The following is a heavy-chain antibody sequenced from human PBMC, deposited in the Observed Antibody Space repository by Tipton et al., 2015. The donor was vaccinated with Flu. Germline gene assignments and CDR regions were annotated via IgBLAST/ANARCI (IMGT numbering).Heavy chain of an antibody. Sequence: TLSLTCVVSGDSIRNDYFWGWIRQPPGKGLEWIATIHRSGSTNYNPSLKSRVTISVDTSKNQFSLTLSSVTAADTAVYYCARAPTTAVAYIWGQGTLVTVSS. CDR1: GDSIRNDYF. CDR3: ARAPTTAVAYI. CDR2: IHRSGST. J-gene: IGHJ4*02. D-gene: IGHD6-19*01. V-gene: IGHV4-38-2*01.